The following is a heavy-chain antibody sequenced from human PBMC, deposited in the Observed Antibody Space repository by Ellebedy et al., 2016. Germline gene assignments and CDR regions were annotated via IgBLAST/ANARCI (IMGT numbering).Heavy chain of an antibody. CDR1: GYTFTGYY. CDR3: ARERLITIFNWFDP. V-gene: IGHV1-2*02. CDR2: INPNSGGT. J-gene: IGHJ5*02. D-gene: IGHD3-3*01. Sequence: ASVKVSXXASGYTFTGYYMHWVRQAPGQGLEWMGWINPNSGGTNYAQKFQGRVTMTRDTSISTAYMELSRLRSDDTAVYYCARERLITIFNWFDPWGQGTLVTVSS.